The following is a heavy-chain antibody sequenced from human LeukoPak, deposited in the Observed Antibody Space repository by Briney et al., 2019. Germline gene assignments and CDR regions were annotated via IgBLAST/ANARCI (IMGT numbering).Heavy chain of an antibody. Sequence: GGSLRLSCAASGFTFNSYAMSWVRQAPGRGLDWVSAISGSGLSTYCADSVKGRFTISRDNSKNTLYLQMNSLRAEDTAVYYCAKSLYDSSGYYYFDYWGQGTLVTVSS. CDR2: ISGSGLST. CDR3: AKSLYDSSGYYYFDY. D-gene: IGHD3-22*01. CDR1: GFTFNSYA. V-gene: IGHV3-23*01. J-gene: IGHJ4*02.